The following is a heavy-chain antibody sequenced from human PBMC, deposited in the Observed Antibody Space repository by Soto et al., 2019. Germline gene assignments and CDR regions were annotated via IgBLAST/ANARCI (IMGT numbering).Heavy chain of an antibody. CDR1: GGSISSYY. J-gene: IGHJ4*02. CDR2: IYYSGST. V-gene: IGHV4-59*01. Sequence: SETLSLTCTVSGGSISSYYWSWIRQPPGKGLEWIGYIYYSGSTNYNPSLKSRVTISVDTSKNQFSLKLSSVTAADTAVYYCARSATYDILTGYYFDYWGQGTLVTVSS. CDR3: ARSATYDILTGYYFDY. D-gene: IGHD3-9*01.